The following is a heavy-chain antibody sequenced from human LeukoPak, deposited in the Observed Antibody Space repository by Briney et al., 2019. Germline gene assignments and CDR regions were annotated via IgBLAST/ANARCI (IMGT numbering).Heavy chain of an antibody. V-gene: IGHV3-74*01. J-gene: IGHJ4*02. Sequence: GGSLRLSCAASGLTFSSYWMHWVRQAPGKGLVGVSRINSDGSSTSYADSVKGRFTISRDNAKNSLYLQMNSLRAEDTAVYYCAREAYGDYWGQGTLVTVSS. D-gene: IGHD4-17*01. CDR2: INSDGSST. CDR3: AREAYGDY. CDR1: GLTFSSYW.